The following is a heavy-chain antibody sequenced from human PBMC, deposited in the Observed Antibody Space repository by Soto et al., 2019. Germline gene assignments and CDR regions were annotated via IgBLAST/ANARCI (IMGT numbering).Heavy chain of an antibody. V-gene: IGHV4-59*11. Sequence: SETLSLTCTVSGGSISGHYWIWIRQSPGKGLEWIGYIFYTGSTDYNPSLKSRVTLSADTSKNQFSLRLSSVTAADTAVYYCARVGSSGWSPDYWGQGTLVTVSS. D-gene: IGHD6-19*01. CDR1: GGSISGHY. J-gene: IGHJ4*02. CDR2: IFYTGST. CDR3: ARVGSSGWSPDY.